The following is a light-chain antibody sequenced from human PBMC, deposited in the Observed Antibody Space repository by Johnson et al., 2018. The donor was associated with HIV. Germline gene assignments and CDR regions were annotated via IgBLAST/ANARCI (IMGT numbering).Light chain of an antibody. CDR1: SSNIGNNY. CDR2: DNS. CDR3: GTWASILWAFV. V-gene: IGLV1-51*01. J-gene: IGLJ1*01. Sequence: QSVLTQPPSVSAAPGQKVTISCSGSSSNIGNNYVSWYQQLPGTAPKLLIYDNSKRPSGIPDRFSGSKSGTSATLGITGLQTGDEADYYCGTWASILWAFVFGTGTKVTVL.